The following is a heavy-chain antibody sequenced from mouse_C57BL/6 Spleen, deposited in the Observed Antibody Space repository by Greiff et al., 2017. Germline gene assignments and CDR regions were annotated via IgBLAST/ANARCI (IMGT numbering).Heavy chain of an antibody. D-gene: IGHD2-4*01. CDR1: GYAFSSSW. J-gene: IGHJ4*01. CDR2: IYPGDGDT. Sequence: QVQLKESGPELVKPGASVKISCKASGYAFSSSWMNWVKQRPGKGLEWIGRIYPGDGDTNYNVKFKGKATLTADKSSSTAYMQLSSLTSEDSAVYFCAIIYYDYDDYAMDYWGQGTSVTVSS. CDR3: AIIYYDYDDYAMDY. V-gene: IGHV1-82*01.